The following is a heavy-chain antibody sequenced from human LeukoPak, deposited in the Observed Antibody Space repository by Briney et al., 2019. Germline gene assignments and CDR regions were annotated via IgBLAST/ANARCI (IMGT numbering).Heavy chain of an antibody. D-gene: IGHD6-13*01. CDR2: ISYDGSNK. J-gene: IGHJ6*02. CDR3: ARDGGTYSSSLYYYYYGMDV. CDR1: GFTFSSYS. Sequence: PGGSLRLSCAASGFTFSSYSIHWVRQAPGKGLEWVTVISYDGSNKYYADSVKGRFTISRDNSKNTLYLQMNSLRAEDTAVYYCARDGGTYSSSLYYYYYGMDVWGQGITVTVSS. V-gene: IGHV3-30-3*01.